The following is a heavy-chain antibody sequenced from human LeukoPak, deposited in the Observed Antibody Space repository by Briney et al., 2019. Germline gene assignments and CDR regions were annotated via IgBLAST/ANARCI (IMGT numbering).Heavy chain of an antibody. CDR1: GGSISGGSDF. Sequence: SETLSLTCTVSGGSISGGSDFWGWVRQPPGKGLEWIGSSTFYNPSLKSRVSISVDPSKNQFSLRLNSVTAADTAVYYCARHAGGISATGTRPFDYWGQGTLVTVSS. CDR3: ARHAGGISATGTRPFDY. CDR2: ST. D-gene: IGHD6-13*01. J-gene: IGHJ4*02. V-gene: IGHV4-39*01.